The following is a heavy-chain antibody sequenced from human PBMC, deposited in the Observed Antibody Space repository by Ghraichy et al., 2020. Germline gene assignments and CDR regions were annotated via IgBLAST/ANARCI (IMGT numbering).Heavy chain of an antibody. CDR2: INEDGSYT. CDR1: GFTFSSFW. CDR3: ARDLRGPSDY. V-gene: IGHV3-74*01. Sequence: GESLNISCVGSGFTFSSFWMHWVRQVPGRGLVWVSRINEDGSYTNNAEGRFAISRDNAKNTLYLQMNSLRPEDTAVYYCARDLRGPSDYWGQGTLVTVSS. J-gene: IGHJ4*02.